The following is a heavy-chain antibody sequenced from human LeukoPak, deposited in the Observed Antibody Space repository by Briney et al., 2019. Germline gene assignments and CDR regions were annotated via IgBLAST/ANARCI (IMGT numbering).Heavy chain of an antibody. CDR2: ISGNGSNT. D-gene: IGHD2-8*01. J-gene: IGHJ4*02. CDR1: GFTFSSYA. Sequence: PGGSLRLSCAASGFTFSSYAMSWVRQAPGKGLQWVSAISGNGSNTYYADSVKGRFTTSRDNSRNTLYLQINKLRAEDTAVYYCAKGRYCTNGVFYGRSEYWGQGTLVTVSS. V-gene: IGHV3-23*01. CDR3: AKGRYCTNGVFYGRSEY.